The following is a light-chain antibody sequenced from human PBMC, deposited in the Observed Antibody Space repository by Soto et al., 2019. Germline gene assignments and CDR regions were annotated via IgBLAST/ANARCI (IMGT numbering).Light chain of an antibody. Sequence: DIQMTQSPSTLSASVGDRVTITCRASQSISTWLAWYQQKPGKVPKLLIYDASSLGSGVPSRFSGSGSGTEFTLTISSLQPDDFATYYCQQYKSYSPLTFGGGTKVDIK. CDR3: QQYKSYSPLT. V-gene: IGKV1-5*01. CDR1: QSISTW. CDR2: DAS. J-gene: IGKJ4*01.